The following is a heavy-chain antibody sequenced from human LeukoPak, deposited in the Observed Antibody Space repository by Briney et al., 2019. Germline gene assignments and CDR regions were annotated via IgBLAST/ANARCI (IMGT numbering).Heavy chain of an antibody. CDR3: ARDDLWQWPYYYYGMDV. CDR2: ISYDGSNK. CDR1: GFTFSSYA. D-gene: IGHD6-19*01. V-gene: IGHV3-30-3*01. J-gene: IGHJ6*02. Sequence: GGSLRLSCAASGFTFSSYAMHWVRQAPGKGLEWVAVISYDGSNKYYADSVKGRFTISRDNSKNTLYLQMNSLRAEDTAVYYCARDDLWQWPYYYYGMDVRGQGTTVTVSS.